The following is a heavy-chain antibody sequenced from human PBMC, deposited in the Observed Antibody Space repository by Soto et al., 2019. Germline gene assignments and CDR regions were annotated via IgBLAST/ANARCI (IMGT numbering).Heavy chain of an antibody. Sequence: GGSLRLSCAASGFTVDDYAMHWVRQAPGKGLEWVSGISWNSETIDYADSVKGRFTISRDNAKSSLFLQMNSLRPDDTALYYCAKDMRWGGMTTIHYFEAWGQGTLVTV. D-gene: IGHD4-17*01. J-gene: IGHJ4*02. CDR3: AKDMRWGGMTTIHYFEA. CDR1: GFTVDDYA. V-gene: IGHV3-9*01. CDR2: ISWNSETI.